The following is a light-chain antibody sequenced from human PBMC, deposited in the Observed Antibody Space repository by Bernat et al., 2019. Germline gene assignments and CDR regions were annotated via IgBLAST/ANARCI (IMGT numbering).Light chain of an antibody. CDR3: QQYGTAPRR. Sequence: EILLTQSPGTLSLSLGERATLSCRASQTISNNYLAWYQQKPGQAPRLLIFGASSRATGIPDRFSGSGSGTDFTLTISRLEPEDSAVYYCQQYGTAPRRFGQGTKVEIK. J-gene: IGKJ1*01. CDR1: QTISNNY. V-gene: IGKV3-20*01. CDR2: GAS.